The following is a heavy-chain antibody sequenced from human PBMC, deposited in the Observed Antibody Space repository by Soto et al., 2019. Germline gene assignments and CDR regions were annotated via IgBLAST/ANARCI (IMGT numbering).Heavy chain of an antibody. CDR3: AKVLRGYYYYGMDV. D-gene: IGHD6-13*01. Sequence: PGGSLRLSCAASGFTFSSYAMSWVRQAPGKGLEWVSAISGSGGSTYYADSVKGRFTISRDNPKNTLYLQMNSLRAEDTAVYYCAKVLRGYYYYGMDVWGQGTTVTVSS. CDR2: ISGSGGST. CDR1: GFTFSSYA. J-gene: IGHJ6*02. V-gene: IGHV3-23*01.